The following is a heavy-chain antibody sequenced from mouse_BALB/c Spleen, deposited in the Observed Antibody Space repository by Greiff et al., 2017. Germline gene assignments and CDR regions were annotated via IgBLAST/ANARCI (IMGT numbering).Heavy chain of an antibody. CDR3: ARSTMITTSPFAY. CDR1: GFTFSSFG. V-gene: IGHV5-17*02. J-gene: IGHJ3*01. Sequence: EVMLVESGGGLVQPGGSRKLSCAASGFTFSSFGMHWVRQAPEKGLEWVAYISSGSSTIYYADTVKGRFTISRDNPKNTLFLQMTSLRSEDTAMYYCARSTMITTSPFAYWGQGTLVTVSA. CDR2: ISSGSSTI. D-gene: IGHD2-4*01.